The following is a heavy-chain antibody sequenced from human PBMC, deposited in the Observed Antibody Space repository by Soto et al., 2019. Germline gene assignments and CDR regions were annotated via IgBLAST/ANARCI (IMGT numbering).Heavy chain of an antibody. CDR3: ARDLGNYGDYLDFDY. Sequence: QVQLVQSGAEVKKPGASVKVSCKASGYTFTSYGISWLRQATGQGLEWMGWISAYNGNTNYAQKLQGRVNMTTATSTSTAYMELRSLRSDDTAVYYCARDLGNYGDYLDFDYWGQGTLVTVSS. CDR2: ISAYNGNT. CDR1: GYTFTSYG. V-gene: IGHV1-18*01. D-gene: IGHD4-17*01. J-gene: IGHJ4*02.